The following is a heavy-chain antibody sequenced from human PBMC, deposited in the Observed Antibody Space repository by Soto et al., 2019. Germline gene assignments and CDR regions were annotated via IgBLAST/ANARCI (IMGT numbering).Heavy chain of an antibody. CDR2: IIPIFGTA. Sequence: QVQLVQSGAEVKKPGSSVKVSCKASGGTFSSYAISWVRQAPGQGLEWMGEIIPIFGTANYAQKFQGRVTIPADESTRTAYMEVGSLRSEDTAVYYCARDRGPSSGYYPYWFDPWGQGTLVTVSS. J-gene: IGHJ5*02. CDR3: ARDRGPSSGYYPYWFDP. CDR1: GGTFSSYA. V-gene: IGHV1-69*12. D-gene: IGHD3-22*01.